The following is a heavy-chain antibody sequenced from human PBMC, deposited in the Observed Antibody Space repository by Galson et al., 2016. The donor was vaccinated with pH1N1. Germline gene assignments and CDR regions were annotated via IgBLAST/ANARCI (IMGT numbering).Heavy chain of an antibody. Sequence: SLRLSCAASGFMFSGYTMNWVRQAPGKGPEWVSSISSSSRNIYYADSMKGRFTISRDNAKNSLYLQINNLRVEDTAVYYCAREPEFPPYFDKWGQGTLVTVSS. CDR2: ISSSSRNI. CDR3: AREPEFPPYFDK. V-gene: IGHV3-21*01. D-gene: IGHD2-21*01. CDR1: GFMFSGYT. J-gene: IGHJ4*02.